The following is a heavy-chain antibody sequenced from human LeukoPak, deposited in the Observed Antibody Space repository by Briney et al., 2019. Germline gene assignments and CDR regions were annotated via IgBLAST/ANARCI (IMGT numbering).Heavy chain of an antibody. Sequence: SETLSLTCTVSGGSISSYYWTWIRQPPGKGLEWIGYIYYSGNTNYNPSLKSRVTISLDTSKNRSSLQLRSVTATDTAVYYCARRARATGGGNYFDYWGQGTLVTVSS. CDR3: ARRARATGGGNYFDY. CDR2: IYYSGNT. J-gene: IGHJ4*02. V-gene: IGHV4-59*08. D-gene: IGHD2-15*01. CDR1: GGSISSYY.